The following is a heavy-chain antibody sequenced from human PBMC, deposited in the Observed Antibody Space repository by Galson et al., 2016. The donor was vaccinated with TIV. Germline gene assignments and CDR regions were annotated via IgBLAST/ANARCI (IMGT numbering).Heavy chain of an antibody. V-gene: IGHV1-2*02. D-gene: IGHD2-21*01. Sequence: SVKVSCKASGYRFIGYYIHWVRQAPGRGPEWTGCINPGNGDTKYAQIFQGSVTLTWDTSVSTAYMELTSLRSDDTAVYFCAKESDWGVAEFDFWGQGTPVSFSS. CDR3: AKESDWGVAEFDF. J-gene: IGHJ4*02. CDR1: GYRFIGYY. CDR2: INPGNGDT.